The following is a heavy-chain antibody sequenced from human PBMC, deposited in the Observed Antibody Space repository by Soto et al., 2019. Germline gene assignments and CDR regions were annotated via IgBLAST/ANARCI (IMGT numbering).Heavy chain of an antibody. CDR2: ISGSGGST. CDR1: GSTLRGNP. J-gene: IGHJ3*02. V-gene: IGHV3-23*01. D-gene: IGHD2-15*01. CDR3: AKPFCSGGSCYGSHDAFDI. Sequence: EVQLLESGGGLVQPGGSWGLPGAASGSTLRGNPLSGFRQAQGKGREWVSAISGSGGSTYYADSVKGRFTISRDNSKNTLYLQMHSLRAEDTAVYYCAKPFCSGGSCYGSHDAFDIWGQGTMVTVSS.